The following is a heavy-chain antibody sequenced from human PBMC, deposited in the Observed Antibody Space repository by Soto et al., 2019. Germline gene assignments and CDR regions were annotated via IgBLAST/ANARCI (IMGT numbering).Heavy chain of an antibody. CDR3: AKGAEAGDYFDY. Sequence: GGSLRLSCAASGFTFSIYAMSWVRQAPGKGLEWVSAISGSGGSTFYADSVKGRFTISRDNSKNTLYLQMSSLRAEDTALYYCAKGAEAGDYFDYWGQGTLVTVSS. D-gene: IGHD6-19*01. J-gene: IGHJ4*02. CDR1: GFTFSIYA. CDR2: ISGSGGST. V-gene: IGHV3-23*01.